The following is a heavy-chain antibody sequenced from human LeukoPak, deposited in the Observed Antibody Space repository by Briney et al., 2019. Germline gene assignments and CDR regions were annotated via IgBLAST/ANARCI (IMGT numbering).Heavy chain of an antibody. Sequence: PGGSLRLSCAASGFTFDDYAMHWVRQAPGKGLEWVADISWNSGTIGYADSVKGRFTISRDNAKNSLYLQMNSLRAEDTALYYCARGLSDILTGYTKAGWYFDLWGRGTLVTVSS. CDR3: ARGLSDILTGYTKAGWYFDL. J-gene: IGHJ2*01. CDR1: GFTFDDYA. D-gene: IGHD3-9*01. CDR2: ISWNSGTI. V-gene: IGHV3-9*01.